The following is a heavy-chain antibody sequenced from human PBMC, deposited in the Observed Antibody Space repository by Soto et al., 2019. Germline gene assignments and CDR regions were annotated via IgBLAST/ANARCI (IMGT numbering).Heavy chain of an antibody. J-gene: IGHJ3*01. V-gene: IGHV5-51*01. Sequence: GESLKISCKGSGYSVTNYWIAWVRQMPGRGLEWMGIIYPGDSDTRYSPSFQGQVTISADKSISTAYLQWSSLKASDTAFYYCARGGDGSGWGAFNLWGQGTMVTVSS. CDR2: IYPGDSDT. D-gene: IGHD6-19*01. CDR3: ARGGDGSGWGAFNL. CDR1: GYSVTNYW.